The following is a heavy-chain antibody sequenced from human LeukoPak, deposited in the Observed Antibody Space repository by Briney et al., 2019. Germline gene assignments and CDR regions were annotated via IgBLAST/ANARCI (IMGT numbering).Heavy chain of an antibody. J-gene: IGHJ3*02. CDR3: ASPLYDSSGYSLDAFDI. CDR2: MNPNSGNT. V-gene: IGHV1-8*01. CDR1: GYTFTSYD. Sequence: ASVKVSCKASGYTFTSYDINWVRQATGQGLEWMGWMNPNSGNTGYAQKFQGRVTMTRNTSISTAYMELSSLRSEDTAVYYCASPLYDSSGYSLDAFDIWGQGTMVTVSS. D-gene: IGHD3-22*01.